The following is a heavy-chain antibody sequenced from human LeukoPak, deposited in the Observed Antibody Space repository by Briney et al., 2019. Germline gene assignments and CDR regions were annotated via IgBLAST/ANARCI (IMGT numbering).Heavy chain of an antibody. J-gene: IGHJ4*02. CDR2: ISAYNGNT. V-gene: IGHV1-18*01. D-gene: IGHD2-15*01. Sequence: AASVKVSCKASGYTFTSYGINWVRQAPGQGPEWMGWISAYNGNTNYAQKFQGRVTMTTDTSTSTAYMELRSLRSDDTAVYYCARGVMYCSGGSCYVYYFDYWGQGTLVTVSS. CDR3: ARGVMYCSGGSCYVYYFDY. CDR1: GYTFTSYG.